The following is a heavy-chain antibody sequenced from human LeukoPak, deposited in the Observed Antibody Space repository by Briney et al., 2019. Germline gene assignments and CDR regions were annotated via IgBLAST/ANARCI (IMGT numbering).Heavy chain of an antibody. Sequence: GGSLGLSCAASGFTFSSYSMNWVRQAPGKGLEWVSSISSSSSYIYYADSVKGRFTISRDNAKNSLYLQMNSLRAEDTAVYYCARGGYCSSTSCHLLNYWGQGTLVTVSS. J-gene: IGHJ4*02. D-gene: IGHD2-2*01. CDR1: GFTFSSYS. CDR2: ISSSSSYI. V-gene: IGHV3-21*01. CDR3: ARGGYCSSTSCHLLNY.